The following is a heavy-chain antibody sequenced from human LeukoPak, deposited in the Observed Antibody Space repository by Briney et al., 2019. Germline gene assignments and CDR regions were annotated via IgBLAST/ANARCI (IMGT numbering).Heavy chain of an antibody. J-gene: IGHJ4*02. D-gene: IGHD6-13*01. Sequence: GGSLRLSCAASGFTFDDYAMHWVRQAPGKGLEWGSGISWNSGSIGYADSVKGRFTISRDNAKNSLYLQMNSLRAEDTALYYCAKDSAAGAGGFDYWGQGTLVTVSS. CDR3: AKDSAAGAGGFDY. CDR2: ISWNSGSI. CDR1: GFTFDDYA. V-gene: IGHV3-9*01.